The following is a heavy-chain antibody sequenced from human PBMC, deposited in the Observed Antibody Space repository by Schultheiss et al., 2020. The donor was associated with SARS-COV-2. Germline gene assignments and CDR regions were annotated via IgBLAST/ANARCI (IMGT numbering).Heavy chain of an antibody. CDR2: ISSSGSTI. CDR3: ARESRYYYDSSGAVDV. D-gene: IGHD3-22*01. J-gene: IGHJ6*02. V-gene: IGHV3-48*03. CDR1: GFTFSSYE. Sequence: GGSLRLSCAASGFTFSSYEMNWVRQAPGKGLEWVSYISSSGSTIYYADSVKGRFTISRDNAKNSLYLQMNSLRDEDTAVYYCARESRYYYDSSGAVDVWGQGTTVTVSS.